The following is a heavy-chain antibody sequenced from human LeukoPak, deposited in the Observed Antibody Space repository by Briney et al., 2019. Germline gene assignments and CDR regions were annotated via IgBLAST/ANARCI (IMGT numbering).Heavy chain of an antibody. CDR3: ARRNYFDY. Sequence: SETLSLTCAVYGGSFSGYYWSWIRQPPGKGLEWIGEINHSGSTNYNPSLKSRVTISVDTSKNQFSLKLSSVTAADTAVYYCARRNYFDYWGRGTLVTVSS. CDR2: INHSGST. CDR1: GGSFSGYY. J-gene: IGHJ4*02. V-gene: IGHV4-34*01.